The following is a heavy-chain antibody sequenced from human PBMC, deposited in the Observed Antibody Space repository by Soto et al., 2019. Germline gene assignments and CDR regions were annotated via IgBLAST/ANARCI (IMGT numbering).Heavy chain of an antibody. D-gene: IGHD4-4*01. Sequence: SETLSLTCTVSGGSISSYYWSWIRQPPGKGLEWIGYIYYSGSTNYNPSLKSRVTISVDTSKNQFSLKLSSVTAADTAVYYCARADSAYAYWGQGTLVTVSS. CDR3: ARADSAYAY. V-gene: IGHV4-59*01. CDR1: GGSISSYY. J-gene: IGHJ4*02. CDR2: IYYSGST.